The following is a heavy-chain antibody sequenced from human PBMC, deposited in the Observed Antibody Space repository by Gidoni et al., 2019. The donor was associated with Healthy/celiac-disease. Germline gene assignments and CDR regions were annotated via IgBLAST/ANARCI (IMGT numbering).Heavy chain of an antibody. D-gene: IGHD4-17*01. Sequence: QLQLQESGPGLVKPSETLSLTCTVSGGSISSSSYYWGWIRQPPGKGLEWIGSIYYSGSTYYNPSLKSRVTISVDTSKNQFSLKLSSVTAADTAVYYCARSTPSPSTVVIPGMDVWGQGTTVTVSS. J-gene: IGHJ6*02. CDR3: ARSTPSPSTVVIPGMDV. V-gene: IGHV4-39*01. CDR1: GGSISSSSYY. CDR2: IYYSGST.